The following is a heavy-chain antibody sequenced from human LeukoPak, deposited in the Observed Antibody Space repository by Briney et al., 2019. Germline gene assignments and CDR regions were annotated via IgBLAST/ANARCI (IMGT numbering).Heavy chain of an antibody. V-gene: IGHV3-66*02. J-gene: IGHJ5*02. CDR1: GFTFSDYY. D-gene: IGHD3-3*01. CDR2: IYSGGST. Sequence: GGSLRLSCAASGFTFSDYYMSWIRQAPGKGLEWVSVIYSGGSTSYADSMKGRFTISRDSSKNTLYLQMNSLRAEDTAVYYCARGFWSGYYYNWFDPWGQGTLVTVSS. CDR3: ARGFWSGYYYNWFDP.